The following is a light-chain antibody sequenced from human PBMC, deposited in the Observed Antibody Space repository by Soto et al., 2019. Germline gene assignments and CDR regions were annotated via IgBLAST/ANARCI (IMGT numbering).Light chain of an antibody. Sequence: EIVMTQSPATLSVSPGEGATLSCRASQSISSNLAWYQQKAGRAPRLLIYGASTRATGIPARFSGSGSGTEFTLTISSLQSEDFAVYYCQQYDKLPITFGQGTRLEIK. CDR1: QSISSN. CDR2: GAS. J-gene: IGKJ5*01. V-gene: IGKV3-15*01. CDR3: QQYDKLPIT.